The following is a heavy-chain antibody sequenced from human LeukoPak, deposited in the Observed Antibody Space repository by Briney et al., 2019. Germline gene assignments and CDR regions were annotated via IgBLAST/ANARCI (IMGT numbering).Heavy chain of an antibody. J-gene: IGHJ4*02. Sequence: SETLSLTCAVYGGSFSGYYWSWIRQPPGKGLEWIGEINHSGSTNYNPSPKSRVTISVDTSKNQFSLKLSSVTAADTAVYYCARPPYPSSGTYYFYYWGQGTLVTVSS. D-gene: IGHD3-10*01. CDR1: GGSFSGYY. V-gene: IGHV4-34*01. CDR3: ARPPYPSSGTYYFYY. CDR2: INHSGST.